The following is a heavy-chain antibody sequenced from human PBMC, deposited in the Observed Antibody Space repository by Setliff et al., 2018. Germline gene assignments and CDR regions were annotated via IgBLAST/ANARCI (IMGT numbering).Heavy chain of an antibody. Sequence: HGESLKISCKGSGYSFTSYWIGWVRQMPGKGLEWMGIIYPGDSDTRYSPSFQGQVTISADKSISTAYLQWSSLKASDTAMYYCARALYPSSFIGHNWFDPWGQGTLVTVSS. CDR3: ARALYPSSFIGHNWFDP. J-gene: IGHJ5*02. CDR2: IYPGDSDT. D-gene: IGHD2-2*01. V-gene: IGHV5-51*01. CDR1: GYSFTSYW.